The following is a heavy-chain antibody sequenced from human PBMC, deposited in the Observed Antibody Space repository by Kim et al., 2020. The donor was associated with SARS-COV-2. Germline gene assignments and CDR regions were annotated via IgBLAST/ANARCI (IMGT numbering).Heavy chain of an antibody. V-gene: IGHV4-59*08. D-gene: IGHD6-13*01. CDR3: ARLSSSWYFGIAVDGAFDY. CDR2: IYYSGST. Sequence: SETLSLTCTVSGGSISSYYWSWIRQPPGKGLEWIGYIYYSGSTNYNPSLKSRVTISVDTSKNQFSLKLSSVTAADTAVYYCARLSSSWYFGIAVDGAFDYWGQGTLVTVSS. CDR1: GGSISSYY. J-gene: IGHJ4*02.